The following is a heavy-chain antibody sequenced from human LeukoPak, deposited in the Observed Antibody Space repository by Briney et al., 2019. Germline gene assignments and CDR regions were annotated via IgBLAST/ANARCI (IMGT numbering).Heavy chain of an antibody. J-gene: IGHJ3*02. CDR3: ARDFWSGSDAFDI. Sequence: KASETLSLTCTVSGGSISSYYWSWIRQPPGKGLEWIGYIYYSGSTNYNPSLKSRVTISVDTSKNQFSLKLSSVTAADTAVYYCARDFWSGSDAFDIWGQGTMVTVSS. CDR2: IYYSGST. CDR1: GGSISSYY. V-gene: IGHV4-59*01. D-gene: IGHD3-3*01.